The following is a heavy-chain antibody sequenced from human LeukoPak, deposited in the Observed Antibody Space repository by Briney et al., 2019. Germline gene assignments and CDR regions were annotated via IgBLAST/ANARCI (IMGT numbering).Heavy chain of an antibody. Sequence: SETLSLTCTVSGGSISSSSYYWGWIRQPPGKGLEWITSIYYSGSTYSNPSLKSRVTISVDTSKNQFSLKLSSVTAADTAVYYCARRGCAARPLCYYYMDVWGKGTTVTVSS. CDR1: GGSISSSSYY. J-gene: IGHJ6*03. CDR3: ARRGCAARPLCYYYMDV. D-gene: IGHD6-6*01. CDR2: IYYSGST. V-gene: IGHV4-39*07.